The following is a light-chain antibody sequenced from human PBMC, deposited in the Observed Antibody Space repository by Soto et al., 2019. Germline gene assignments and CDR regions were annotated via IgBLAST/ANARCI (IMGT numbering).Light chain of an antibody. Sequence: QSVLTQPPSVSGGPGQRVTISCTGRSSNIGAGYDVHWYQQLPGTAPKLLIYGNSNRPSGVPDRFSGSKSGTSASLAITGLQAEDEADYDCQSYDSSLSGHYVFGTGTKVTVL. CDR2: GNS. CDR3: QSYDSSLSGHYV. CDR1: SSNIGAGYD. V-gene: IGLV1-40*01. J-gene: IGLJ1*01.